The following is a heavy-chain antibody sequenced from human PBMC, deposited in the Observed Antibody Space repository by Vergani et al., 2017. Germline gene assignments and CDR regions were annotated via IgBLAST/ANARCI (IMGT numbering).Heavy chain of an antibody. V-gene: IGHV5-10-1*01. J-gene: IGHJ6*02. Sequence: EVQLVQSGAEVKKPGESLRISCKGSGYSFTSYWISWVRQMPGKGLEWMGRIDPSDSYTNYSPSFQGHVTISADKSISTAYLQWSSLKASDTAMYYCARHVALAGKWWGPYYYYCMDVWGQGTTVTVSS. CDR2: IDPSDSYT. CDR3: ARHVALAGKWWGPYYYYCMDV. CDR1: GYSFTSYW. D-gene: IGHD6-19*01.